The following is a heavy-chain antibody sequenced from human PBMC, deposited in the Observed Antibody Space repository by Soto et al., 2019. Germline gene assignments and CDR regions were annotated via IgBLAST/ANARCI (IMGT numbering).Heavy chain of an antibody. V-gene: IGHV3-33*01. CDR1: GFTFSRHG. CDR3: ARDDDYDDNGLDH. Sequence: QVQLVESGGGVVQPGTSLRLSCGASGFTFSRHGMHWVRQAPGKGPEWVAVIVRDGTEGFYGDSVRGRFTISRDNSRNRLFLEMDNLRVEDTALYYCARDDDYDDNGLDHGGQGTLVSVSS. D-gene: IGHD3-16*01. J-gene: IGHJ5*02. CDR2: IVRDGTEG.